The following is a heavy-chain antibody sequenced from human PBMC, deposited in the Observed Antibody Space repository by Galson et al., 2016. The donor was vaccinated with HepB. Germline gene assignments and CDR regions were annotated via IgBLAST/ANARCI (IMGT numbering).Heavy chain of an antibody. CDR1: GFTFNNYA. CDR2: MIGGGFNT. Sequence: SLRLSCAASGFTFNNYAMNWVRRAPEKGLEWVSSMIGGGFNTYYADSVRGRFTISRDNSKNTLFLQMNSLRAEDTAIYYCAKSRRGGSGWYFDPWGQGTLVTVSS. V-gene: IGHV3-23*01. J-gene: IGHJ5*02. CDR3: AKSRRGGSGWYFDP. D-gene: IGHD6-19*01.